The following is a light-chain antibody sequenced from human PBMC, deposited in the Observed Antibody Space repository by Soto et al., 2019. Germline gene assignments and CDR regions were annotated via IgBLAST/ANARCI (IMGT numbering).Light chain of an antibody. J-gene: IGLJ3*02. CDR2: STN. Sequence: QTVVTQEPSLSGSPGGTVTLTCGLSSGAVSTSYYPSWYQQTPGQAPRTLIYSTNIRSSGVPDRFSGSILGNKAALTITGAQADDGSEYYCLLYMGSGVSVFGGGNKLTVL. V-gene: IGLV8-61*01. CDR3: LLYMGSGVSV. CDR1: SGAVSTSYY.